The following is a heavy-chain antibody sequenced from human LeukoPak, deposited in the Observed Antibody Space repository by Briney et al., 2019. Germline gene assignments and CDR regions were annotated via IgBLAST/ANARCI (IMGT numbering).Heavy chain of an antibody. V-gene: IGHV3-30*18. CDR3: AKALYSSSWYDWFDP. D-gene: IGHD6-13*01. Sequence: GGSLRLSCAASGFTFSSYGMHWVRQAPGKGLEWVAVISYDGSNKYYADSVKGRFTISRDNSKNTLYLQMNSLRAEDTAVYYCAKALYSSSWYDWFDPWGQGTLVTVSS. J-gene: IGHJ5*02. CDR1: GFTFSSYG. CDR2: ISYDGSNK.